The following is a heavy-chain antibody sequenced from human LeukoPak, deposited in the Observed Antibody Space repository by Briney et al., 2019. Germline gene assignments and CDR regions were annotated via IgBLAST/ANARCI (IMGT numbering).Heavy chain of an antibody. CDR1: GGSFSGYY. CDR2: IYTSGST. J-gene: IGHJ4*02. D-gene: IGHD3-22*01. CDR3: ATTLNYYDYRFDY. V-gene: IGHV4-59*10. Sequence: SETLSLTCAVYGGSFSGYYWSWIRQPAGKGLEWIGRIYTSGSTNYNPSLKSRVTISVDTSKNQFSLKLSSVTAADTAVYYCATTLNYYDYRFDYWGQGTLVTVSS.